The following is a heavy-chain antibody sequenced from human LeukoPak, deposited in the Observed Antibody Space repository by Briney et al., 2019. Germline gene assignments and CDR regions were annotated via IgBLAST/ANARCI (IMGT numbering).Heavy chain of an antibody. J-gene: IGHJ5*02. CDR1: GYTFTSYD. V-gene: IGHV1-8*01. D-gene: IGHD5-18*01. Sequence: ASVKVSCKASGYTFTSYDINWVRQATGQGLEWMGWMNPNSGNTGYAQKFQGRVTMTRNTSISTAYMELSSLRSGDTAVYYCARGRRERWLRSYNWFDPWGQGTLVTVSS. CDR2: MNPNSGNT. CDR3: ARGRRERWLRSYNWFDP.